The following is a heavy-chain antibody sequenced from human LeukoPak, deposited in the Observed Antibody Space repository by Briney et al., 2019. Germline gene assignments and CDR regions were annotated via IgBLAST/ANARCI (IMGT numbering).Heavy chain of an antibody. Sequence: PSGTLSLTFAVSGGSISSSNWWSWVRQPPGKGLEWIGEIYHSGSTNYNPSLKSRVTISVDKSKNQFSLKLSSVTAADTAVYYCARVGYDILTGYYTVDYWGQGTLVTVSS. V-gene: IGHV4-4*02. CDR2: IYHSGST. CDR3: ARVGYDILTGYYTVDY. D-gene: IGHD3-9*01. CDR1: GGSISSSNW. J-gene: IGHJ4*02.